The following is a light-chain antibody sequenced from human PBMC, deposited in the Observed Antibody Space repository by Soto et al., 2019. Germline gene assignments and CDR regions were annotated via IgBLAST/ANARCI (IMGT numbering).Light chain of an antibody. CDR2: ANS. CDR3: QSFDASLSGYV. J-gene: IGLJ1*01. CDR1: SSNIGAASY. Sequence: QSVLTQPPSVSGAPGQRVTISCTGSSSNIGAASYIHWYQQLPGIAPKLLIYANSDRPSGVPDRFSGSKSGTSASLAITGLQAEDEADYYCQSFDASLSGYVFGTGTKLTVL. V-gene: IGLV1-40*01.